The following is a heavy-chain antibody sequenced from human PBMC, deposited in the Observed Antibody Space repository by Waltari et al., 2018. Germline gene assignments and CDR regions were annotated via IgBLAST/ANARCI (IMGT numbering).Heavy chain of an antibody. Sequence: QVQLQESGPGLVKPSQTLSLTCTVSGGSISSGSYYWSWIRQPAGKGLEWIGRIYTSGSTSYNPSLKSRVTLSEATSKNQFSLKLSSVTAADTAVYYCAREDGAAAPDYWGQGTLVTVSS. CDR1: GGSISSGSYY. D-gene: IGHD6-13*01. J-gene: IGHJ4*02. CDR2: IYTSGST. CDR3: AREDGAAAPDY. V-gene: IGHV4-61*02.